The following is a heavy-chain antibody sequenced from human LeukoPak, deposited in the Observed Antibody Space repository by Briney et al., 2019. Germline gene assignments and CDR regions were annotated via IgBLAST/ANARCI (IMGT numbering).Heavy chain of an antibody. CDR2: INHSGRT. Sequence: KSSETLSLTCAVYGGSFSGYYWSWIRQPPGKGLEWIGEINHSGRTNYNPSLKSRVTISVDTSKTQFSLKLSSVTAADTAVYYCARGAYYDSSGYYYPHYYYGMDVWGQGTTVTVSS. D-gene: IGHD3-22*01. CDR1: GGSFSGYY. CDR3: ARGAYYDSSGYYYPHYYYGMDV. J-gene: IGHJ6*02. V-gene: IGHV4-34*01.